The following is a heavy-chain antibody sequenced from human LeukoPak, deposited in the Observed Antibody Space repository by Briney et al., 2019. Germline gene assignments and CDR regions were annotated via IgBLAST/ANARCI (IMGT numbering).Heavy chain of an antibody. CDR1: GGSFSGYY. CDR2: INHSGST. D-gene: IGHD5-18*01. V-gene: IGHV4-34*01. CDR3: ARSPGYNYGYGYFDY. J-gene: IGHJ4*02. Sequence: SETLSLTCAVYGGSFSGYYWSWIRQPPGKGLEWIGEINHSGSTNYNPSLKSRVTISVDTSKNQFSLKVSSVTAADTAVYYCARSPGYNYGYGYFDYWGQGTLVTVSS.